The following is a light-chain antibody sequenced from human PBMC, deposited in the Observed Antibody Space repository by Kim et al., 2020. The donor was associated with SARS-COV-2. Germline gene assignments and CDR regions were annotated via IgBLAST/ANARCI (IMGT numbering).Light chain of an antibody. CDR3: HQYRSAPQT. CDR2: WAS. Sequence: ATINCKSSQSVLHSSNNKNYLSWYQHKPGQPPKLLIYWASTRESGVPDRFSGSGSDTDFTLTISSLQAEDVAVYYCHQYRSAPQTFGPGTKVDIK. CDR1: QSVLHSSNNKNY. J-gene: IGKJ3*01. V-gene: IGKV4-1*01.